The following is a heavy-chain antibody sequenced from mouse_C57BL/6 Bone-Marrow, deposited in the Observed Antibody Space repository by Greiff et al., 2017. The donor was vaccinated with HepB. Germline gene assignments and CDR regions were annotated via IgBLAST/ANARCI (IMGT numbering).Heavy chain of an antibody. CDR2: IDPSDSYT. J-gene: IGHJ3*01. Sequence: QVQLKQPGAELVMPGASVKLSCKASGYTFTSYWMHWVKQRPGQGLEWIGEIDPSDSYTNYNQKFKGKSTLTVDKSSSTAYMQLSSLTSEDSAVYYCARAGDYAFAYWGQGTLVTVSA. D-gene: IGHD2-4*01. CDR3: ARAGDYAFAY. V-gene: IGHV1-69*01. CDR1: GYTFTSYW.